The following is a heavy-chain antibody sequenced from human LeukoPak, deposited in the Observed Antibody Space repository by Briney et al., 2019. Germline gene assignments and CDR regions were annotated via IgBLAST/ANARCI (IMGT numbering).Heavy chain of an antibody. CDR1: GYTFTSYG. V-gene: IGHV1-2*02. CDR3: ARVPDSSWHLFDF. J-gene: IGHJ4*02. CDR2: ISPSGGDT. D-gene: IGHD6-13*01. Sequence: ASVKVSCKASGYTFTSYGISWVRQAPGQGLEWMGWISPSGGDTNHAQKFQGRVTMTRDTSINTAYMEMTRLTSDDTAVYFCARVPDSSWHLFDFWGQGTLVTVSS.